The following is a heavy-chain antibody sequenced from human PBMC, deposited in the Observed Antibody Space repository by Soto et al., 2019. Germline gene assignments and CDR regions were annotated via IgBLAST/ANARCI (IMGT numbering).Heavy chain of an antibody. CDR3: ATVPIVVPAATETTVTDY. V-gene: IGHV1-24*01. CDR2: FDPEDGET. D-gene: IGHD2-2*01. J-gene: IGHJ4*02. Sequence: ASVKVSCKVSGYTLTELSMHWVRQAPGKGLEWMGGFDPEDGETIYAQKFQGRVTMTEDTSTDTAYMELSSLRSEDTAVCYCATVPIVVPAATETTVTDYWGQGTLVTVSS. CDR1: GYTLTELS.